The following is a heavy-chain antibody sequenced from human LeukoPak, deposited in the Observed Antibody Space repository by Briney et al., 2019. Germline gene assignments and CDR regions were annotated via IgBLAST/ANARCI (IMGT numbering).Heavy chain of an antibody. J-gene: IGHJ3*02. CDR3: ARFPSFYDLPGAANAFDI. V-gene: IGHV4-59*08. D-gene: IGHD3-3*01. Sequence: SETLSLTCTVSGGSISSYYWSWVRQPPGKGLEWIGYIYYSGSTNYNPSLKSRVTISVATSKNQFSLKLSSVTAADTAVYYCARFPSFYDLPGAANAFDIWGQGTMVIVSS. CDR1: GGSISSYY. CDR2: IYYSGST.